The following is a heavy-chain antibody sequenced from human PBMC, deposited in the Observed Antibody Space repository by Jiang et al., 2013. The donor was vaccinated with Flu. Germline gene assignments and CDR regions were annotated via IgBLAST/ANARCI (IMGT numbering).Heavy chain of an antibody. CDR2: MSYDGSKA. J-gene: IGHJ3*02. CDR1: GFIFSSYG. CDR3: ARPLVGFLGYLLYGMSFDI. D-gene: IGHD3-3*01. Sequence: VQLLESGGGVVQPGRSLRLSCAASGFIFSSYGMHWVRQAPGKGPEWVAAMSYDGSKAYYADSVKGRFTISRDNSKNTLYLQMKSLRAEDTAVYFCARPLVGFLGYLLYGMSFDIVGPRDKWSPSL. V-gene: IGHV3-30*03.